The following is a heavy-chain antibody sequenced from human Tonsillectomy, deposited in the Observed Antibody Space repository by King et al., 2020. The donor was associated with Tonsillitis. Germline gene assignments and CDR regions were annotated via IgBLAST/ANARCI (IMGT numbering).Heavy chain of an antibody. Sequence: VQLVESGGGLVQPGGSLRLSCAASGFTFSSYAMSWVRQAPGKGLEWVSTISGSGGRTYYADSVKGRFTISRDISKNTLYLQMNSLRAEDTAVYYCAKDSELGWFGESAFDYWGQGILVTVSS. CDR1: GFTFSSYA. CDR3: AKDSELGWFGESAFDY. V-gene: IGHV3-23*04. J-gene: IGHJ4*02. CDR2: ISGSGGRT. D-gene: IGHD3-10*01.